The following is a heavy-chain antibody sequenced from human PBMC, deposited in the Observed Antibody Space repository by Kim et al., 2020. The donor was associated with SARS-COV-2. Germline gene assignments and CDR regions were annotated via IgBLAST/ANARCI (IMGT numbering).Heavy chain of an antibody. D-gene: IGHD3-22*01. CDR2: IWPDDSDT. CDR1: GYSFTTYW. J-gene: IGHJ5*02. Sequence: GESLKISCKGSGYSFTTYWIGWVRQMPGKGLEWMGIIWPDDSDTRYSPSFQGQVTISADKSINSAYLQWSSLKASDTAIYYCARWGGGVNYYDTSGYNSWFDPWGPGTLVTVSS. CDR3: ARWGGGVNYYDTSGYNSWFDP. V-gene: IGHV5-51*01.